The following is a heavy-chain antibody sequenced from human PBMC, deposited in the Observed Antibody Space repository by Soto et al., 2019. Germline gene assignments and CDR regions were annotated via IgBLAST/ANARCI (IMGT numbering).Heavy chain of an antibody. CDR2: ISAYNGNT. D-gene: IGHD2-15*01. CDR3: VVAAQPYYFDY. CDR1: GYTFSSFG. Sequence: VGSVEVSCKASGYTFSSFGISWVGQAPGQGLEWMGWISAYNGNTNYAQKLQGRVTMTTDTSTSTAYMELRSLRSDDTAVYYCVVAAQPYYFDYWGQGTLVTVSS. J-gene: IGHJ4*02. V-gene: IGHV1-18*01.